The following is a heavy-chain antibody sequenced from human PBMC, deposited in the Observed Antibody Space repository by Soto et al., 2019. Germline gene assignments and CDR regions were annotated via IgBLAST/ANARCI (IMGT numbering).Heavy chain of an antibody. V-gene: IGHV1-8*01. CDR2: MNPNSGNT. Sequence: QVPLVQSGAEVKKPGASVKVSCKASGYTFTSYDINWVRQATGQGLEWMGWMNPNSGNTGYAQKFQGRVTMTRNTSISTAYMELSSLRSEDTAVYYCARATSFGYDYYMDVWGKGTTVTVSS. D-gene: IGHD3-16*01. CDR1: GYTFTSYD. J-gene: IGHJ6*03. CDR3: ARATSFGYDYYMDV.